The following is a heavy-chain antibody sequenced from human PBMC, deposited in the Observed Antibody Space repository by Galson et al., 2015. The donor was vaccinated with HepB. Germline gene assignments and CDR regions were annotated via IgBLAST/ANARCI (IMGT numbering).Heavy chain of an antibody. CDR2: ISSSSSTI. CDR3: AREPNYDISSYYFDY. J-gene: IGHJ4*02. CDR1: GFTFSNYP. Sequence: SLRLSCAASGFTFSNYPMNWVRQAPGKGLEWVSYISSSSSTIYYADSVKGRFTISRDNAKNSLCLQMNSLRAEDTAVYYCAREPNYDISSYYFDYWGQGTLVTVSS. D-gene: IGHD3-22*01. V-gene: IGHV3-48*01.